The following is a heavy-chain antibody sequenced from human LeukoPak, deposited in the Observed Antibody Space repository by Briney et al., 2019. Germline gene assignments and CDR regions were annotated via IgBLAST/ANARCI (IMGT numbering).Heavy chain of an antibody. J-gene: IGHJ5*02. CDR1: GFTFSSYE. CDR3: ARAGESTVTTYQVSFDP. V-gene: IGHV3-48*03. CDR2: ISSSGSNI. D-gene: IGHD4-17*01. Sequence: GGSLRLSCAASGFTFSSYEMNWVRQAPGKGLEWVSYISSSGSNIYYADSVKGRFTISRDNAKNSLYLQMNSLRAEDTAVYYWARAGESTVTTYQVSFDPWGQGTLVTVSS.